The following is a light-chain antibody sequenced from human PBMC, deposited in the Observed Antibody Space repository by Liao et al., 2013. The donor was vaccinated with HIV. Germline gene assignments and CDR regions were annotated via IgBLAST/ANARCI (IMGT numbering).Light chain of an antibody. CDR3: QAWDSSAEVV. V-gene: IGLV3-21*01. CDR2: QDN. J-gene: IGLJ2*01. CDR1: SIGSKS. Sequence: SYVLTQPPSVSVAPGKTARITCGGNSIGSKSVHWYQQKPGQSPVLLICQDNKRPSGIPERFSGSNSGNTATLTISGTQPVDEAEYFCQAWDSSAEVVFGGGTTLTVL.